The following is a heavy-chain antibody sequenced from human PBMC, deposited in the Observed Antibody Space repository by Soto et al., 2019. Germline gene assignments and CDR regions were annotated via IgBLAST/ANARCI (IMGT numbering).Heavy chain of an antibody. CDR2: ISGSGGST. CDR1: GFTFSSYA. J-gene: IGHJ6*03. Sequence: GGSLRLSCAASGFTFSSYAMSWVRQAPGKGLEWVSAISGSGGSTYYADSVKGRFTISRDNSKNTLYLQMNSLGAEDTAVYYCAKGEDDFYYYYMDVWGKGTTVTVSS. V-gene: IGHV3-23*01. D-gene: IGHD3-3*01. CDR3: AKGEDDFYYYYMDV.